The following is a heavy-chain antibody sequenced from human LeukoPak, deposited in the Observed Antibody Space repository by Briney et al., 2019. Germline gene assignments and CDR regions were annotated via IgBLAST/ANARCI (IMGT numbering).Heavy chain of an antibody. J-gene: IGHJ3*02. CDR1: GFTFSSYS. CDR3: ARDKDYYGSGKGDI. Sequence: GGSLRLSCAASGFTFSSYSMNWVRQAPGKGLEWVSSISSSSSYIYYADSVKGRFTISRDNAKNSLYLQMNSLRAEDTAVYYCARDKDYYGSGKGDIWGQGTMVTVSS. D-gene: IGHD3-10*01. CDR2: ISSSSSYI. V-gene: IGHV3-21*01.